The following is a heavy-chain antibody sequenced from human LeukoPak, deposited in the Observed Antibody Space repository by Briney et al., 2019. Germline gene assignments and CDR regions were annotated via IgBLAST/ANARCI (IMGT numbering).Heavy chain of an antibody. CDR2: IYYSGST. J-gene: IGHJ5*02. CDR3: ARATRGLPHLTSYNWFDP. D-gene: IGHD3/OR15-3a*01. V-gene: IGHV4-59*08. CDR1: GGSISSYY. Sequence: SETLSLTCTVSGGSISSYYWSWIRQPPGKGLEWIGYIYYSGSTNYNPSLKSRVTISVDTSKNQFSLKLSSVTAADTAVYYCARATRGLPHLTSYNWFDPWGQGTLVTVSS.